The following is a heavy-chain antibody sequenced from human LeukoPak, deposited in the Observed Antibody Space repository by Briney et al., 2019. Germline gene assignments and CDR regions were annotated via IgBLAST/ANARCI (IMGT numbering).Heavy chain of an antibody. CDR3: ARDTVIAAAGSDY. CDR1: GFTFSTYW. CDR2: IKHDGSGK. V-gene: IGHV3-7*01. Sequence: GGSLRLSCVASGFTFSTYWMSWVRQAPGKGLEWVANIKHDGSGKYYVDSVKGRFTISRDNAKNSLYLQMNSLRAEDTAVYYCARDTVIAAAGSDYWGQGTLVTVSS. J-gene: IGHJ4*02. D-gene: IGHD6-13*01.